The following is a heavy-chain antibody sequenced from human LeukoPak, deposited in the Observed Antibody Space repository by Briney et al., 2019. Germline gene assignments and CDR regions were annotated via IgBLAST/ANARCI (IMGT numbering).Heavy chain of an antibody. CDR2: IRYDGGNK. Sequence: PGGSLRLSCAASGFTFSSYGMHWVRQAPGKGLEWVAFIRYDGGNKYYADSVKGRFTISKDNSKNTLYLQMNSLRAEDTAVYYCASGLGTDYWGQGTLVTVSS. CDR1: GFTFSSYG. CDR3: ASGLGTDY. D-gene: IGHD1-26*01. V-gene: IGHV3-30*02. J-gene: IGHJ4*02.